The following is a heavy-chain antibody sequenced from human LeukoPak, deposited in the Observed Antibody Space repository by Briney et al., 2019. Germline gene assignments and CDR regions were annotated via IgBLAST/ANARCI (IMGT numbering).Heavy chain of an antibody. CDR3: ARDAVGAIDY. CDR2: ISSSSSYI. J-gene: IGHJ4*02. D-gene: IGHD1-26*01. V-gene: IGHV3-21*01. Sequence: GGSLRLSCAASGFTFSSHEMNWVRQAPGKGLEWVSSISSSSSYIYYADSVKGRFTISRDNAKNSLYLQMNSLRAEDTAVYYCARDAVGAIDYWGQGTLVTVSS. CDR1: GFTFSSHE.